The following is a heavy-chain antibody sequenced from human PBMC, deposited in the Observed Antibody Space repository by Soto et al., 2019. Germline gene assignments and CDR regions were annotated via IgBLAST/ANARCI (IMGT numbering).Heavy chain of an antibody. CDR2: IYYSGST. Sequence: SETLSLTCTVSGGSISSISYYWVWIRQPPGKGLEWIGSIYYSGSTYYNPSLKSRVTISVDTSKNQFSLKLSSVTAADTAVYYCARQGGAYDYVWGSHRHDAFDIWGQGTMVT. D-gene: IGHD3-16*02. J-gene: IGHJ3*02. CDR3: ARQGGAYDYVWGSHRHDAFDI. V-gene: IGHV4-39*01. CDR1: GGSISSISYY.